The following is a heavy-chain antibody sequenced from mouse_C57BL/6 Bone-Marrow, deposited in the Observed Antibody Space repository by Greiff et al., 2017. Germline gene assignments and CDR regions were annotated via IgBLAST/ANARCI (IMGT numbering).Heavy chain of an antibody. CDR2: ISSGGSYT. Sequence: EVQLVESGGDLVKPGGSLKLSCAASGFTFSSYGMSWVRQTPDKRLEWVATISSGGSYTYYPDSVKGRFTISRDNAKNTLYLQMSSLKSEDTAMYYCASRKIWFAYWGQGTLVTVSA. CDR1: GFTFSSYG. V-gene: IGHV5-6*01. CDR3: ASRKIWFAY. J-gene: IGHJ3*01.